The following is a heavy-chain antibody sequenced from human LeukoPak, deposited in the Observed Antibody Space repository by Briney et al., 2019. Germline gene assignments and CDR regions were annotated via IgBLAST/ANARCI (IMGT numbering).Heavy chain of an antibody. CDR3: ARGVSSMVRGPRYGY. CDR2: IYHSGST. J-gene: IGHJ4*02. Sequence: SETLSLTCAVSGGSISSSNWWSWVRQPPGKGLEWIGEIYHSGSTNYNPSLKSRVTISVDTSKNQFSLKLSSVTAADTAVYYCARGVSSMVRGPRYGYWGQGTLVTVSS. CDR1: GGSISSSNW. D-gene: IGHD3-10*01. V-gene: IGHV4-4*02.